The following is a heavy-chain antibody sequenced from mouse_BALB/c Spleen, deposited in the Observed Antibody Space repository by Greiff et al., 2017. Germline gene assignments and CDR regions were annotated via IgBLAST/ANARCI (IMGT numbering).Heavy chain of an antibody. CDR3: NGYYGSSYMSYGIDY. J-gene: IGHJ4*01. V-gene: IGHV14-4*02. CDR1: GFNIKDYY. Sequence: VQLQQSGAELVRSGASVKLSCTASGFNIKDYYMHWVKQRPEQGLEWIGWIDPENGDTEYAPKFQGKATMTADTSSNTAYLQLSSLTSEDTAVYYCNGYYGSSYMSYGIDYWGQGTAVTVSS. CDR2: IDPENGDT. D-gene: IGHD1-1*01.